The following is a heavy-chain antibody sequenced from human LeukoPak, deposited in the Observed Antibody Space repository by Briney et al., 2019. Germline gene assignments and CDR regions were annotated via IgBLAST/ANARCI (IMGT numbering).Heavy chain of an antibody. CDR3: ARQGWSGFSSNYFDS. D-gene: IGHD3-3*01. CDR2: IYYSGST. CDR1: GGSINKFY. J-gene: IGHJ4*02. V-gene: IGHV4-59*08. Sequence: SETLSLTCTVSGGSINKFYWSWIRQPPGKGLEWIGYIYYSGSTNYNPSLESRVTISIDTSRNQFSLKLSSVTAADTAVYYCARQGWSGFSSNYFDSWGQGTLVTVSS.